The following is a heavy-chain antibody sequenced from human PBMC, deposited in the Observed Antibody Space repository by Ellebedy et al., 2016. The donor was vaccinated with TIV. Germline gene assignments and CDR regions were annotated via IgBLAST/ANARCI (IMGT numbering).Heavy chain of an antibody. CDR2: IYPGDSDT. Sequence: GGSLRLXXQGSGCRFDRYWIGWVRQMPGKGLEWMGTIYPGDSDTRYSPSFQGQVTISADKSISTAFLQWSSLRASDTAIYYCTRFLGYCNTTSCYTFGYFDYWGQGTLVTVSS. V-gene: IGHV5-51*01. D-gene: IGHD2-2*02. CDR1: GCRFDRYW. CDR3: TRFLGYCNTTSCYTFGYFDY. J-gene: IGHJ4*02.